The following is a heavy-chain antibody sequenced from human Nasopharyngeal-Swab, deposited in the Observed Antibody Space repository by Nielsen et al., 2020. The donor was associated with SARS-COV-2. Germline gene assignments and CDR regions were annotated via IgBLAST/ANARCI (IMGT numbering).Heavy chain of an antibody. CDR2: ISWNSGSI. CDR3: AKDISDYGGNSFDY. D-gene: IGHD4-23*01. J-gene: IGHJ4*02. CDR1: GFTFNDYA. V-gene: IGHV3-9*01. Sequence: LKISCAASGFTFNDYAMHWVRQAPGKGLEWVSGISWNSGSIGYADSVKGRFTLSRDKAKNSLYLRMNSLRAEDTALYYCAKDISDYGGNSFDYWGQGTLVSVSS.